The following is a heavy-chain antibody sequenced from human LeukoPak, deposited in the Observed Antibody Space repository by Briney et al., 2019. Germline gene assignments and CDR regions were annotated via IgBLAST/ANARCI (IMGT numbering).Heavy chain of an antibody. Sequence: GRTLRLSCAASGFTFSSYGMSWVRQAPGKGLVWVSRINSDGSSTSYADSVKGRFTISRDNAKNTLYLQMNSLRAEDTAVYYCARVGTWNGDFDYWGQGTLVTVSS. V-gene: IGHV3-74*01. J-gene: IGHJ4*02. CDR2: INSDGSST. CDR1: GFTFSSYG. D-gene: IGHD1-1*01. CDR3: ARVGTWNGDFDY.